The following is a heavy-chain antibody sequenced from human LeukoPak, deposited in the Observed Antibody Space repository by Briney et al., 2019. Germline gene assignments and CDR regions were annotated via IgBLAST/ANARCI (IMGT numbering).Heavy chain of an antibody. CDR3: STLTSRGLSDS. D-gene: IGHD1-20*01. V-gene: IGHV3-15*07. Sequence: GGSLRLSCAASGFTFTNAWMNWVRQAPGKGLEWVGRIKSKADGETIDYAAPVKGRFTFSRDDSNNMLYLQMNSLKSEDTAVYYCSTLTSRGLSDSWGQGTLVTVSS. J-gene: IGHJ4*02. CDR1: GFTFTNAW. CDR2: IKSKADGETI.